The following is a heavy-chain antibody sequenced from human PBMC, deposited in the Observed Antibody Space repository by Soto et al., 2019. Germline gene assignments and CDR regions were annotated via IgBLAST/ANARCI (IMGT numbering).Heavy chain of an antibody. CDR2: IFYSGST. J-gene: IGHJ4*02. Sequence: SETLSLTCTVSGGSISSSSYYWGWIRQPPGKGLEWIGSIFYSGSTYYNPSIKSRVTISVDTSKNQFSLKLSSVTAADTAVYYCAKNWNWGSLVHWGQGTLVT. CDR1: GGSISSSSYY. CDR3: AKNWNWGSLVH. V-gene: IGHV4-39*01. D-gene: IGHD7-27*01.